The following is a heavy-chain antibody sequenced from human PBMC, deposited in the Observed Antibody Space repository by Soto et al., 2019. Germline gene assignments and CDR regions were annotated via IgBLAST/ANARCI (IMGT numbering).Heavy chain of an antibody. CDR3: ARDLREYQLMNWFDP. CDR1: GYTFTSYI. J-gene: IGHJ5*02. CDR2: INAGNGNT. Sequence: ASVKVSCKASGYTFTSYIIHWVRQAPGQSLEWMGWINAGNGNTKYSQNFQGRVTITRDTSASTAYMELSSLRSEDTAVYYCARDLREYQLMNWFDPWGQGTLVTVSS. V-gene: IGHV1-3*01. D-gene: IGHD2-2*01.